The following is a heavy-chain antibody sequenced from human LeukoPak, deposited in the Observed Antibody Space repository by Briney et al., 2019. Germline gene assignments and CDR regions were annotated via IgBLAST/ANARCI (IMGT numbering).Heavy chain of an antibody. J-gene: IGHJ4*02. V-gene: IGHV3-30*18. CDR2: ISYDGSNK. CDR3: AKGVSRPKQWLGEFDY. D-gene: IGHD6-19*01. CDR1: GFTFSSYG. Sequence: PGGSLRLSCAASGFTFSSYGMHWVRQAPGKGRGWVAVISYDGSNKYYADSVKGRFTISRDNSKNTLHLQMNSLRAEDTAVYYCAKGVSRPKQWLGEFDYWGQGTLVTVSS.